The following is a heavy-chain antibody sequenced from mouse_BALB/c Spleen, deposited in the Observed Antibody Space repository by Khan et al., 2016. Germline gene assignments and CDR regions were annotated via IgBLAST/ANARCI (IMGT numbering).Heavy chain of an antibody. CDR1: GFSLTNSG. J-gene: IGHJ3*01. D-gene: IGHD2-4*01. V-gene: IGHV2-9*02. CDR2: IWAGGST. CDR3: ARDDQDYDAWFAS. Sequence: QVQLKESGPGLVAPSQSLSITCTVSGFSLTNSGVHWVRQPPGKGLDWVGVIWAGGSTAYNSALMSSLSITKDNSQNQVFLEMNSLQTDDTAMYYCARDDQDYDAWFASWGQGTLVTVSA.